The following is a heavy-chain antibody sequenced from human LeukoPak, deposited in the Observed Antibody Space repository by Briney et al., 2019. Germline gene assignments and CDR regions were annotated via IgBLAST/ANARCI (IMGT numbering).Heavy chain of an antibody. J-gene: IGHJ6*02. Sequence: GASVKVSCKASGYTFTSYGISWVRQAPGQGLEWMGWISAYNGNTNYAQKLQGRVTMTTDTSTSTAYMELRSLRSDNTAVYYCARTPYSGYDRYYYYYGMDVWGQGATVTVSS. CDR2: ISAYNGNT. D-gene: IGHD5-12*01. CDR1: GYTFTSYG. CDR3: ARTPYSGYDRYYYYYGMDV. V-gene: IGHV1-18*01.